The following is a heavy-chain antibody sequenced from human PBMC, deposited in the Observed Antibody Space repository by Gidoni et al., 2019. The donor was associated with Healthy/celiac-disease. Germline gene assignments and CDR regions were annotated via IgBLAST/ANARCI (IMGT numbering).Heavy chain of an antibody. Sequence: QVQLQQWGAGLLKPSETLSLTCAVSGGSFSGYYWSWIRQPPGKGLEWIGEINHSGSTNYNPSLKSRVTISVDTSKNQFSLKLSSVTAADTAVYYCARGDGNYDSSGYYYGYWGQGTLVTVSS. D-gene: IGHD3-22*01. CDR1: GGSFSGYY. V-gene: IGHV4-34*01. CDR2: INHSGST. J-gene: IGHJ4*02. CDR3: ARGDGNYDSSGYYYGY.